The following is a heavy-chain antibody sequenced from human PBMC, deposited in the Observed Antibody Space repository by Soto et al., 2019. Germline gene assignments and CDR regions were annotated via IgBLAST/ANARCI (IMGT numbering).Heavy chain of an antibody. CDR1: GYTFTSYD. CDR2: MNPNSGNT. J-gene: IGHJ6*02. V-gene: IGHV1-8*01. Sequence: QVQLVQSGAEVKKPGASVKVSCKASGYTFTSYDINWVRQATGQGLEWMGWMNPNSGNTGYAQKFQGRVTMTRNTXXSXAXXELSSLRSEDTAVYYCARHCSGGSCYSDYYYGMDVWGQGTTVTVSS. D-gene: IGHD2-15*01. CDR3: ARHCSGGSCYSDYYYGMDV.